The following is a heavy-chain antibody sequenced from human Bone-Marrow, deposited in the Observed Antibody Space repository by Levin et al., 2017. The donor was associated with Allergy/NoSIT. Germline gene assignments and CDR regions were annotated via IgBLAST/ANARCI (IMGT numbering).Heavy chain of an antibody. V-gene: IGHV1-69*13. D-gene: IGHD3-22*01. CDR2: VIPIFGTA. Sequence: SVKVSCKASGGTFNRYTISWVRQAPGQGLEWMGGVIPIFGTANYAQKFQGRVKITADESTSTAYMELTSLRFEDTAVYYCAREFGADRSGYYYFYWGQGTLVTVSS. J-gene: IGHJ4*02. CDR3: AREFGADRSGYYYFY. CDR1: GGTFNRYT.